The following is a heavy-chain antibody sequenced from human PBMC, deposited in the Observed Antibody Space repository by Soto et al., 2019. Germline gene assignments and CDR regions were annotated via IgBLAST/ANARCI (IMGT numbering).Heavy chain of an antibody. CDR2: ISYDGSNK. J-gene: IGHJ4*02. Sequence: GGSLRLSCAASGFTFSSYGMHWVRQAPGKGLEWVAVISYDGSNKYYADSVKGRFTISRDNSKNTLYLQMNSLRAEDTAVYYCAKDSILGYYYDSSGNLYYFDYWGQGTLVPVSS. V-gene: IGHV3-30*18. CDR1: GFTFSSYG. CDR3: AKDSILGYYYDSSGNLYYFDY. D-gene: IGHD3-22*01.